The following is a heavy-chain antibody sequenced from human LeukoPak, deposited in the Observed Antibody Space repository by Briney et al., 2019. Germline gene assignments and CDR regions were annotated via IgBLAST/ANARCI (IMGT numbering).Heavy chain of an antibody. CDR3: ARGLSIEPYYCYCSMDV. D-gene: IGHD1-14*01. V-gene: IGHV4-59*01. Sequence: PSETLSLTCTVSGDSISSYYCSWIRQPPGKGLEWVGYIYNSGSTSYNPSLKSRVTISLDTSNNQFSLKLRSVTAADTAVYYCARGLSIEPYYCYCSMDVWGKGTTVTVSS. CDR2: IYNSGST. CDR1: GDSISSYY. J-gene: IGHJ6*03.